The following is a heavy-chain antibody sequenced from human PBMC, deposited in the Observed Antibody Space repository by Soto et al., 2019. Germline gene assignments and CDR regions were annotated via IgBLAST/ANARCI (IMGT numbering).Heavy chain of an antibody. CDR2: ISSSSSYT. V-gene: IGHV3-11*06. Sequence: GGSLRLSCAASGFTFSYYYMSWIRQAPGKGLEWVSYISSSSSYTNYADSVKGRFTISRDNAKNSLYLQMNSLRAEDTAVYYCARDRHNWNDVCFAFDIWGQGTMVTVSS. J-gene: IGHJ3*02. CDR3: ARDRHNWNDVCFAFDI. CDR1: GFTFSYYY. D-gene: IGHD1-1*01.